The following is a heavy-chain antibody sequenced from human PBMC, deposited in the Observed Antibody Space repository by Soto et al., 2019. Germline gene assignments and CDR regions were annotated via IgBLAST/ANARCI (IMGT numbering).Heavy chain of an antibody. CDR1: GASVTSSSYY. J-gene: IGHJ3*02. CDR2: MDYTGST. V-gene: IGHV4-39*01. Sequence: QLQLQESGPGLVKPSETLSLTCGVSGASVTSSSYYWGWIRQPPGKGLEWIGTMDYTGSTYHNPSLKTRVTVYGDTSKNQFSLKLNSVTVADRAVYYCAGHREWEPHRDAFAMWGQGTGVTVSS. CDR3: AGHREWEPHRDAFAM. D-gene: IGHD1-26*01.